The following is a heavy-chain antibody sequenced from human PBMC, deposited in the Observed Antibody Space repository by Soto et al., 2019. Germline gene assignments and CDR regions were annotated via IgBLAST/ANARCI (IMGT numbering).Heavy chain of an antibody. J-gene: IGHJ4*02. CDR2: ISGSGGST. CDR1: GFTFSSYA. CDR3: AKDSTRRYDLWSGYHDY. Sequence: GGSLRLSCAASGFTFSSYAMSWVRQAPGKGLEWVPAISGSGGSTYYADSVKGRFTISRDNSKNTLYLQMNSLRAEDTAVYYCAKDSTRRYDLWSGYHDYWGQGTLVTVSS. D-gene: IGHD3-3*01. V-gene: IGHV3-23*01.